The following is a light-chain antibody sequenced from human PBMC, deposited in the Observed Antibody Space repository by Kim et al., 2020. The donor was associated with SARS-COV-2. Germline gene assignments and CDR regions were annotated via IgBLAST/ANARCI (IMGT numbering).Light chain of an antibody. CDR1: QSFSSSS. CDR2: GAP. Sequence: PPGERAPLSCRASQSFSSSSLAWYQQKPGQATRLLIYGAPTRATDIPDRFSGSGSGTDFTLTISSLEPEDFAVYLCQQYSASPITFGQGTRLEIK. CDR3: QQYSASPIT. J-gene: IGKJ5*01. V-gene: IGKV3-20*01.